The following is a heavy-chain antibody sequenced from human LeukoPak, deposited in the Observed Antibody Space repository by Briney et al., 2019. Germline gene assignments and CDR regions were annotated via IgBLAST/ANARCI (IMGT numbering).Heavy chain of an antibody. CDR1: GYTFTNYD. Sequence: GASVKVSCKASGYTFTNYDINWVRQATGQGLEWMGYMNPNSGFTTYAQKFQGRVTITRDTSIRTAYLELSSPRSAATAVYYCARVPPELGAYWGQRTLVTVSS. V-gene: IGHV1-8*01. D-gene: IGHD3-16*01. J-gene: IGHJ4*02. CDR2: MNPNSGFT. CDR3: ARVPPELGAY.